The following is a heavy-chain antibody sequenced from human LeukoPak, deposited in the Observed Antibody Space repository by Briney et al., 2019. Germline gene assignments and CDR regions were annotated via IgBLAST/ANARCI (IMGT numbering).Heavy chain of an antibody. D-gene: IGHD6-13*01. J-gene: IGHJ6*03. CDR2: IRSKANSYAT. CDR3: TRRQPTYYMDV. Sequence: GGSLRLSCAASGFTFSGSAMHWVRQASGKGLEWVGRIRSKANSYATAYAASVKGRFTISRDDSKNTAYLQMNSLKTEDTAVYYCTRRQPTYYMDVWGKGTTVTVSS. CDR1: GFTFSGSA. V-gene: IGHV3-73*01.